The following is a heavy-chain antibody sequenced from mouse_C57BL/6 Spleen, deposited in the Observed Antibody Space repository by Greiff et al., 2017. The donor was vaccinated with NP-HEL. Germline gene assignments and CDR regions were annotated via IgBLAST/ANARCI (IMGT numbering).Heavy chain of an antibody. Sequence: VMLVESGPGLVQPSQSLSTTCTVSGFSLTSYGVHWVRQSPGKGLEWLGVIWSGGSTDYNAAFISRLSISKDNSKSQVFFKMNSLQADDTAIYYCARNSFAYWGQGTLVTVSA. CDR2: IWSGGST. CDR1: GFSLTSYG. V-gene: IGHV2-2*01. CDR3: ARNSFAY. J-gene: IGHJ3*01.